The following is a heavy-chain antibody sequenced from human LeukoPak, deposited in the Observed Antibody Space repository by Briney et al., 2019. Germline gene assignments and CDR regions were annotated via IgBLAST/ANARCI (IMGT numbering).Heavy chain of an antibody. CDR1: GFTFSSFG. J-gene: IGHJ5*02. D-gene: IGHD1-20*01. CDR3: AKDYGITGTGGAWLDP. CDR2: IRYDGSNK. V-gene: IGHV3-30*02. Sequence: GGSLRLSCAASGFTFSSFGMHWVRQAPGKGLEWAAFIRYDGSNKKYADSVKGRFAISRDNSKNTLFLQMNSLRPEDTAVYYCAKDYGITGTGGAWLDPWGQGTLVIVSS.